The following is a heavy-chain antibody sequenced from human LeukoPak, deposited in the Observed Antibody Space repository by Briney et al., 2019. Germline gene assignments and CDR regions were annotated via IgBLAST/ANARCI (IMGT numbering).Heavy chain of an antibody. Sequence: GGSLRLSCAASGFTFTSYSTNWVRQAPGKGLEWVSAISGGGGSAYYADSVKGRFTISRDNSKNTLYLQMNSLRAEDTAVYYCARETCSSTSCSTDYWGQGTLVTVSS. V-gene: IGHV3-23*01. J-gene: IGHJ4*02. CDR1: GFTFTSYS. CDR2: ISGGGGSA. CDR3: ARETCSSTSCSTDY. D-gene: IGHD2-2*01.